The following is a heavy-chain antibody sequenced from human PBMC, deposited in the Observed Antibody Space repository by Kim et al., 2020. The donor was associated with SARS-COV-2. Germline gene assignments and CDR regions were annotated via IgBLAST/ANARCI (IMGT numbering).Heavy chain of an antibody. D-gene: IGHD5-18*01. Sequence: SETLSLTCTVSGGSISSSSYYWGWIRQPPGKGLEWIGSIYYSGSTYYNPSLKSRVTISVDTSKNQFSLKLSSVTAADTAVYYCARDKVDTAMADYWGQGTLVTVSS. CDR2: IYYSGST. CDR3: ARDKVDTAMADY. CDR1: GGSISSSSYY. V-gene: IGHV4-39*07. J-gene: IGHJ4*02.